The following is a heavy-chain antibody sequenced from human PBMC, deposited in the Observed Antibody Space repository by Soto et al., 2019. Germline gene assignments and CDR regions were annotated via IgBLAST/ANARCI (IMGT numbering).Heavy chain of an antibody. J-gene: IGHJ3*02. CDR2: INPSGGST. V-gene: IGHV1-46*03. Sequence: ASVKVSCKASGYTFTSYYMHWVRQAPGQGLEWMGIINPSGGSTSYAQKFQGRVTMTRDTSTSTVYMELSSLRSEDTAVYYCARVYCSGGSCYSWAFDIRGQGTMVTVSS. CDR1: GYTFTSYY. D-gene: IGHD2-15*01. CDR3: ARVYCSGGSCYSWAFDI.